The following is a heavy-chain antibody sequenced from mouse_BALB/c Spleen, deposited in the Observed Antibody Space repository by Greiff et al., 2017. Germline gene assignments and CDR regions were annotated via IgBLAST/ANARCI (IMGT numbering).Heavy chain of an antibody. D-gene: IGHD2-4*01. J-gene: IGHJ4*01. CDR3: ARFPIYYDYNYAMDY. CDR2: ISYSGST. Sequence: VQLQQSGPGLVKPSQSLSLTCTVTGYSITRDYAWNWLRQFPGNKLEWMGYISYSGSTSYNPSLKSRISINRDTSKNQFFLQLNSVTTEDTATYYCARFPIYYDYNYAMDYWGQGTSVTVSS. CDR1: GYSITRDYA. V-gene: IGHV3-2*02.